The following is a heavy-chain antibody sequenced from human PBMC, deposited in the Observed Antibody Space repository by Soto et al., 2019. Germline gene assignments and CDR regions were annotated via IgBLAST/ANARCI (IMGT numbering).Heavy chain of an antibody. D-gene: IGHD1-1*01. CDR3: AREEYNSEYFDY. Sequence: GGSLRLSCAASGFTFSHFAMHWVRQAPGKGLEWVAVIAYDGTNIYYADSVKGRFTISRDNYKNTLFLQMISLRAEDTAVYYCAREEYNSEYFDYWRQGNLVTVSS. CDR2: IAYDGTNI. V-gene: IGHV3-30-3*01. J-gene: IGHJ4*02. CDR1: GFTFSHFA.